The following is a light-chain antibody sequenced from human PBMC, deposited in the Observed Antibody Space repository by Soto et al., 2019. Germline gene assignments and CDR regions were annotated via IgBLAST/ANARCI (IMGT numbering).Light chain of an antibody. V-gene: IGKV3-11*01. J-gene: IGKJ4*01. CDR1: QSVSSY. CDR2: DAS. CDR3: QQRSNWPPLT. Sequence: EIVLTQSPATLSLSPGERATLSCRASQSVSSYFAWYQQKPGQAPRLLIYDASNRATGITARFSGSGSGTDFTLTISSLEPEDFAVYYCQQRSNWPPLTFGGGTKVEIK.